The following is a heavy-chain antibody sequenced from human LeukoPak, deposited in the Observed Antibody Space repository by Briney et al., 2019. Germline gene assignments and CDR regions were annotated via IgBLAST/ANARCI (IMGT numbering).Heavy chain of an antibody. CDR2: ISSSGSTI. CDR3: ARIPHPDYADAQ. V-gene: IGHV3-48*03. J-gene: IGHJ4*02. CDR1: GFTFSSYE. Sequence: GGSLRLSCAASGFTFSSYEMNWVRQAPGKGLEWVSNISSSGSTIYYADPVKGRFTVSRDNGKKLVHLQLNSLRAEDTAVYFCARIPHPDYADAQWGQGTLVIVSS. D-gene: IGHD4-17*01.